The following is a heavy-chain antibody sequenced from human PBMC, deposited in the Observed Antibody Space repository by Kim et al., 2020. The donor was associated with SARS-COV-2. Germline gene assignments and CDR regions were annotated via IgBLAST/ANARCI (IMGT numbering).Heavy chain of an antibody. CDR3: ATLDSSGYYKEYYFDY. Sequence: ASVKVSCKVSGYTLTELSMHWVRQAPGKGLEWMGGFDPEDGETIYAQKFQGRVTMTEDPSTDTAYMELSSLRSEDTAVYYCATLDSSGYYKEYYFDYWGQGTLVTVSS. J-gene: IGHJ4*02. V-gene: IGHV1-24*01. CDR1: GYTLTELS. D-gene: IGHD3-22*01. CDR2: FDPEDGET.